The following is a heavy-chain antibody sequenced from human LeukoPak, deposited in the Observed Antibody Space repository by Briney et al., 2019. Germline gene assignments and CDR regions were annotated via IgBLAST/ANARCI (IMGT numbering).Heavy chain of an antibody. CDR3: AKSAVAGTNWFDP. V-gene: IGHV3-53*01. J-gene: IGHJ5*02. CDR2: MYSRGDT. D-gene: IGHD6-19*01. CDR1: GFTVSDNY. Sequence: GGSLRLSCAASGFTVSDNYMSWVRQAPGKGLEWVSVMYSRGDTYYANSVKGRFTFSRDISKNTLYLQMNGLRTEDTAMYYCAKSAVAGTNWFDPWGQGTLVTVSS.